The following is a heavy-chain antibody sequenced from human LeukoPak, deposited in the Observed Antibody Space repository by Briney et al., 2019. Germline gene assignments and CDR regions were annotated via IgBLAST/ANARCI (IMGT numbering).Heavy chain of an antibody. CDR1: GFSLSTSGMC. D-gene: IGHD3-3*02. J-gene: IGHJ5*02. CDR2: IDWDDDK. V-gene: IGHV2-70*11. CDR3: ARFSTNRPTGFYP. Sequence: SGPALVKPTQTLTLTCTFSGFSLSTSGMCVSWIRQPPGKALEWLARIDWDDDKYYSTSLKTRLTISKDTSKSQVVLTMTDMDPVDTATYYCARFSTNRPTGFYPWGQGTLVTVSS.